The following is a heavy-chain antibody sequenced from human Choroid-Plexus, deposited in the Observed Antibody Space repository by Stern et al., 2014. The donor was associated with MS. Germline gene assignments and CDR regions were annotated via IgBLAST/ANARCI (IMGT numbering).Heavy chain of an antibody. CDR3: AKDRQYLTYFFDH. D-gene: IGHD2/OR15-2a*01. V-gene: IGHV3-30*18. J-gene: IGHJ5*02. CDR2: VSYDGSNK. CDR1: GFTFGSCA. Sequence: VQLVESWGGVVQPGRPLRLSCVASGFTFGSCAMHWVRQAPGKGLAWAAGVSYDGSNKYYADSVKGRFTISRDNSQNTLYMQMSSLRPEDTAVYYCAKDRQYLTYFFDHWGQGSLVTVSS.